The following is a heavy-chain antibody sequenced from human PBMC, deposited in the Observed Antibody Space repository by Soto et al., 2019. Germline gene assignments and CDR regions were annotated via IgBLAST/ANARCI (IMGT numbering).Heavy chain of an antibody. J-gene: IGHJ4*02. V-gene: IGHV4-39*01. D-gene: IGHD5-18*01. Sequence: QLQLQESGPGLVKPSETLSLTCTVSGGSISSSSYYWGWIRQPPGKGLEWIGSIYYSGSTYYNPSLKSRVTISVDTSKNQFSLKLSSVTAADTAVYYCARRSVDTAMVSYWGQGTLVTVSS. CDR1: GGSISSSSYY. CDR3: ARRSVDTAMVSY. CDR2: IYYSGST.